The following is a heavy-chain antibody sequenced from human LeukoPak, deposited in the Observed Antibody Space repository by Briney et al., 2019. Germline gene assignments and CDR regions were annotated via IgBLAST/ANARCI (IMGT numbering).Heavy chain of an antibody. Sequence: GGSLRLSCAASGFTFSSYWMSWVRQAPGKGLEWVANIKQDGSEKYYVDSVKGRFTISRDNAKNSLYLQMNSLRAEDTAVYYCAREYYDFWSDYLHHWGQGTLVTVSS. D-gene: IGHD3-3*01. CDR3: AREYYDFWSDYLHH. J-gene: IGHJ4*02. V-gene: IGHV3-7*03. CDR2: IKQDGSEK. CDR1: GFTFSSYW.